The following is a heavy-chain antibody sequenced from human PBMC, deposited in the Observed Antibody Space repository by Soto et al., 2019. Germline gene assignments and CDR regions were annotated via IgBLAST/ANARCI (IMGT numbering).Heavy chain of an antibody. CDR2: IRGKAYSGTT. Sequence: PGGSLRLSCTTSGFTFGGYALSWVRQSPGKGLEWVGSIRGKAYSGTTEYAASVRGRFTISRDDSKSIVYLQMNSLKTEDTAVYSCSRYRVXADLSDFDYWGQGTLVTVSS. CDR1: GFTFGGYA. V-gene: IGHV3-49*04. J-gene: IGHJ4*02. CDR3: SRYRVXADLSDFDY. D-gene: IGHD6-25*01.